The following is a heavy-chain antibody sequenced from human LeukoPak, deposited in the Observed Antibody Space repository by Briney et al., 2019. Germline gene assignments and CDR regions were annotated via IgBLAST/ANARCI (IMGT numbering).Heavy chain of an antibody. V-gene: IGHV1-69*13. D-gene: IGHD1-1*01. J-gene: IGHJ3*02. Sequence: GASVKVSCKASGGTFRNYAISWVRQAPGQGLEWMGGIIPIFGTANYAQKFQGRVTITADESTSTAYMELSSLRSEDTAVYYCARAGPTTDHAFDIWGQGTMVTVSS. CDR3: ARAGPTTDHAFDI. CDR1: GGTFRNYA. CDR2: IIPIFGTA.